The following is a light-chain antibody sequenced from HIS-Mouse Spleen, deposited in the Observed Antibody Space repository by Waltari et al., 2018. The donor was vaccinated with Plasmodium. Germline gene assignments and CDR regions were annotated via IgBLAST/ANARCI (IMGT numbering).Light chain of an antibody. CDR2: EVS. CDR1: SSDVGGYNY. V-gene: IGLV2-14*01. Sequence: QSALTQPASVSGSPGQSITISCTGTSSDVGGYNYVSWYQQHPGKAPKLMIYEVSNRPSGVSTRVSGSKSGNTASLTIAGLQAEDEAEYYCSSYTSSLWVFGGGTKLTVL. J-gene: IGLJ3*02. CDR3: SSYTSSLWV.